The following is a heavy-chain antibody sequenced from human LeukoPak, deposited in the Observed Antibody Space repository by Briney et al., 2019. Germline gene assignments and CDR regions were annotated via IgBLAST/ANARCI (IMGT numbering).Heavy chain of an antibody. CDR2: ISSSSSYI. Sequence: GGSLRLSCAASGFTFSSYSMNWVRQAPGKGLEWVSSISSSSSYIHYADSVKGRFTISRDNAKNSLYLQMNSLRAEDTAVYYCARESIVVVPAARYYYYYYGMDVWGQGTTVTVSS. J-gene: IGHJ6*02. D-gene: IGHD2-2*01. CDR3: ARESIVVVPAARYYYYYYGMDV. CDR1: GFTFSSYS. V-gene: IGHV3-21*01.